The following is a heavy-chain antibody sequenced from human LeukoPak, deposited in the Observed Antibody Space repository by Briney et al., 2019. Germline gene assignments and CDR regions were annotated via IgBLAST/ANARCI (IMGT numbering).Heavy chain of an antibody. Sequence: ASVKVSCKASGYTFTSYGISWVRQAPGQGLEWMGWISAYNGNTNYAQKLQGRVTMTTDTSTSTAYMELRSLRSDDTAVYYCARGLSPHYDILTGKGLHPSYYFDYWGQGTLVTVSS. J-gene: IGHJ4*02. D-gene: IGHD3-9*01. CDR3: ARGLSPHYDILTGKGLHPSYYFDY. CDR2: ISAYNGNT. CDR1: GYTFTSYG. V-gene: IGHV1-18*01.